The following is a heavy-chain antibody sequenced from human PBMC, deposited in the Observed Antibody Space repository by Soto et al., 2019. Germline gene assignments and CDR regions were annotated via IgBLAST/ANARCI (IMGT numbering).Heavy chain of an antibody. CDR1: GFTFSSYA. CDR2: ISGDGDYI. D-gene: IGHD6-19*01. J-gene: IGHJ4*02. CDR3: ARTGAVGLARDFDY. Sequence: EVQLLESGGGLVQPGGSLRLSCAASGFTFSSYAMNWVRQAPGQGLEWVSFISGDGDYIYYADSLKGRFTISRDNAKNSLYLQMDSLRDEDTAVYYCARTGAVGLARDFDYWGQGTLVTVSS. V-gene: IGHV3-21*01.